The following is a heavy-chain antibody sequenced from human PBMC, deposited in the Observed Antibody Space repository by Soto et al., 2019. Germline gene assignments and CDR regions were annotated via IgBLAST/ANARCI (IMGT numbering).Heavy chain of an antibody. D-gene: IGHD3-22*01. V-gene: IGHV1-3*01. J-gene: IGHJ4*02. Sequence: ASVKVSCKASGYTFTSYAMHWVRQAPGQRLEWMGWINAGNGNTKYSQKFQGRVTITRDTSASTAYMELSSLRSEDTAVYYCARDLDQSYDSSGYYDYWGQGTLVTVSS. CDR3: ARDLDQSYDSSGYYDY. CDR2: INAGNGNT. CDR1: GYTFTSYA.